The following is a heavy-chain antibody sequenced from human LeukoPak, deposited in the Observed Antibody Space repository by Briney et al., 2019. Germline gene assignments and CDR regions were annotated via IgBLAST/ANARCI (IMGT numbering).Heavy chain of an antibody. D-gene: IGHD4-23*01. CDR3: ARGRNDHSGMFFDP. CDR1: GGSMRSYY. Sequence: SETLSLTCTFSGGSMRSYYWGWIRQAPGKGLEWIGFISYSGYTSYSPSLNSRVAISRDTSKSQFSPRLTSMTPADTAIYYCARGRNDHSGMFFDPWAQGTLVTVSS. J-gene: IGHJ5*02. V-gene: IGHV4-59*01. CDR2: ISYSGYT.